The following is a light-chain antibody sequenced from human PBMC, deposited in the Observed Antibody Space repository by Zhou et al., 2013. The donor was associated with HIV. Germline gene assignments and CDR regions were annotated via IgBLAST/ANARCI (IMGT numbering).Light chain of an antibody. CDR3: QKYNSGGLT. J-gene: IGKJ4*01. CDR2: AAS. Sequence: DIQMTQSPSSLSASVGDRVTITCQASQDISNYLNWYQQKPGKAPKLLIYAASTLQSGVPSRFSGSGSGTDFTLTISSLQPEDVATYYCQKYNSGGLTFGGGTKVEIK. V-gene: IGKV1-27*01. CDR1: QDISNY.